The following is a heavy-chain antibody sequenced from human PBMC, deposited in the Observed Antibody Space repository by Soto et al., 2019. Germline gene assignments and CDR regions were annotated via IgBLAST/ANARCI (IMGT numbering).Heavy chain of an antibody. Sequence: QVQLQESGPGLVKPSQTLSLTCTVSGGSISSGGYYWSWIRQHPGKGLEWIGYIYYSGSTYYNPSLKRRVTISVDTSKNQFSLTLSSVTAADTAVYYRARVSLAGRRLFAENWFDPWGQGTLVAVSS. J-gene: IGHJ5*02. CDR3: ARVSLAGRRLFAENWFDP. V-gene: IGHV4-31*03. CDR2: IYYSGST. D-gene: IGHD3-22*01. CDR1: GGSISSGGYY.